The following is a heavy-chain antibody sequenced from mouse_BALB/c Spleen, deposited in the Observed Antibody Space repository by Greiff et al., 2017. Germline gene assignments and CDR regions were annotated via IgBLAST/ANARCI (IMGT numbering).Heavy chain of an antibody. V-gene: IGHV5-9-4*01. CDR2: ISSGGSYT. Sequence: EVNVVESGGGLVKPGGSLKLSCAASGFTFSSYAMSWVRQSPEKRLEWVAEISSGGSYTYYPDTVTGRFTISRDNAKNTLYLEMSSLRSEDTAMYYCARGKGTGTAWFAYWGQGTLVTVSA. CDR1: GFTFSSYA. CDR3: ARGKGTGTAWFAY. D-gene: IGHD4-1*01. J-gene: IGHJ3*01.